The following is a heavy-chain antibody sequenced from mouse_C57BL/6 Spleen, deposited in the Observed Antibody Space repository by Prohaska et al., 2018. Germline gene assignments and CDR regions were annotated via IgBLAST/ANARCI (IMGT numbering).Heavy chain of an antibody. CDR3: ALYYFGSHWYFDV. CDR2: IYPSDSYT. Sequence: QVQLQQPGAELVKPGASVQLSCKASGYTFTRYWMKWVKQRSVQGLGWIGEIYPSDSYTNYNQKFKGKATVTVDTSCSTAYMQLSSLTSEDSAVYYCALYYFGSHWYFDVWGTGTTVTVSS. D-gene: IGHD1-1*01. V-gene: IGHV1-50*01. J-gene: IGHJ1*03. CDR1: GYTFTRYW.